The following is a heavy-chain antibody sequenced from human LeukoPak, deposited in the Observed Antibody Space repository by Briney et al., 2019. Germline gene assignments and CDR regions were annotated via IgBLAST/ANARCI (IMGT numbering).Heavy chain of an antibody. J-gene: IGHJ5*02. CDR2: IYYSGST. V-gene: IGHV4-31*03. CDR1: GGSISSGGYY. CDR3: ARTPYDFWSGYYGSCWFDP. Sequence: SQTLSLTCTVSGGSISSGGYYWSWIRQHPGKGLEWIGYIYYSGSTYYNPSLKSRVTISVDTSKNQFSLKLSSVTAADTAVYYCARTPYDFWSGYYGSCWFDPWGQGTLVTVSS. D-gene: IGHD3-3*01.